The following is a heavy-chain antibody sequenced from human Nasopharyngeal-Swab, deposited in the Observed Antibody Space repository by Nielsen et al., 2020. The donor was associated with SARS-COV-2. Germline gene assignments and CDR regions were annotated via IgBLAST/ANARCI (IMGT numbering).Heavy chain of an antibody. CDR1: GYTFTSYA. V-gene: IGHV1-3*01. Sequence: ASVKVSCKASGYTFTSYAMHWVRQAPGQRLEWMGWINAGNGNTKYSQKFQGRVTITRVTSASTAYMELSSLRSEDTAVYYCARAKDGGKGFYFDYWGQGTLVTVSS. CDR2: INAGNGNT. J-gene: IGHJ4*02. CDR3: ARAKDGGKGFYFDY. D-gene: IGHD4-23*01.